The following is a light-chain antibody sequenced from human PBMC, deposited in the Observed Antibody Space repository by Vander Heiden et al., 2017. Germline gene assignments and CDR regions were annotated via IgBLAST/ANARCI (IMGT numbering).Light chain of an antibody. CDR2: QRD. V-gene: IGLV3-1*01. CDR3: QAWDSGTAP. CDR1: TLRDKY. J-gene: IGLJ3*02. Sequence: SYELTQPPSVSVSPGQTARITCSGDTLRDKYICWYQQKPGQSPVLVIYQRDKRPSGSPERFSGSISGNTATLIISGTQAMDEADYYCQAWDSGTAPFGGGTKLTVL.